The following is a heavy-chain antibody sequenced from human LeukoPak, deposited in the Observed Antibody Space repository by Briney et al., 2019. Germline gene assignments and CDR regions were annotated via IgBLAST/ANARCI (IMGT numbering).Heavy chain of an antibody. CDR3: ARRIYSGYRGESAFYYFDY. V-gene: IGHV4-39*01. Sequence: SETLSLTCTVSGGSISSSSYYWGWLRQPPGKGLEWIGSIYYSGSTYYNPSLKSRVTISVDTSKNQFSLKLSSVTAADTAVYYCARRIYSGYRGESAFYYFDYWGQGTLVTVSS. J-gene: IGHJ4*02. CDR1: GGSISSSSYY. CDR2: IYYSGST. D-gene: IGHD5-12*01.